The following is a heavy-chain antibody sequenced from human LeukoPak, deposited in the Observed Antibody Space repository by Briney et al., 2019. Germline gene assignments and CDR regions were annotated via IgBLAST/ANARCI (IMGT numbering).Heavy chain of an antibody. Sequence: SETLSLTCTVSGGSISSYYWSWIRQPPGKGLEWIGYIYYSGSTNYNPSLKSRVTISVDTSKNQFSLKLSSVTAADTAVYYCARLYGNPWGQGTLVTVSS. V-gene: IGHV4-59*08. J-gene: IGHJ5*02. CDR2: IYYSGST. CDR1: GGSISSYY. D-gene: IGHD3-10*01. CDR3: ARLYGNP.